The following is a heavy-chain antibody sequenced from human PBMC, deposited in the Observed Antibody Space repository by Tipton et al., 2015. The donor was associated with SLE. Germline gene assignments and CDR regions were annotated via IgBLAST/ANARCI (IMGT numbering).Heavy chain of an antibody. CDR1: DDSFSSRY. Sequence: TLSLTCAVSDDSFSSRYWSWVRQSPGKGLEWIGYIYYSGDTNYKPSLKNRVTMSIDMSKKQFSLKLMSVTAADTAVYYCARSAGYGSSWAHFDYWGQGTLVTVSS. D-gene: IGHD6-13*01. CDR3: ARSAGYGSSWAHFDY. J-gene: IGHJ4*02. CDR2: IYYSGDT. V-gene: IGHV4-59*11.